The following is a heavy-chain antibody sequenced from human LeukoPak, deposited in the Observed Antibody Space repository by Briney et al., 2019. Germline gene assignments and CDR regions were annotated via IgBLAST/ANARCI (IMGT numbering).Heavy chain of an antibody. D-gene: IGHD3-3*01. Sequence: SGPTLVNPTETLTLTCTFSGFSLSTRGVGVGWIRRPPGKALERLALIYWDDDKRYSPSLKSRLTITKDTPKNQVVHTVTKNYPVDTATYYCAHSPPYYDFWSGYYYTWFDPWGQGTLVTVSS. V-gene: IGHV2-5*02. CDR3: AHSPPYYDFWSGYYYTWFDP. J-gene: IGHJ5*02. CDR1: GFSLSTRGVG. CDR2: IYWDDDK.